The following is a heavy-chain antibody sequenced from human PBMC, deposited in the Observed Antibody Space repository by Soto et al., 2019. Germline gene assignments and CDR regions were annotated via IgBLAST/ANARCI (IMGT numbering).Heavy chain of an antibody. CDR1: GGSLSSGGYY. Sequence: SETLSLTCTVSGGSLSSGGYYWSWIRQHPGKGLEWIGYIYYSGSTYYNPSLKSRVTISVDTSKNQFSLKLSSVTAADTAVYYCARTYLNYDSSGLFDYWGQGTLVTVSS. D-gene: IGHD3-22*01. J-gene: IGHJ4*02. CDR3: ARTYLNYDSSGLFDY. CDR2: IYYSGST. V-gene: IGHV4-31*03.